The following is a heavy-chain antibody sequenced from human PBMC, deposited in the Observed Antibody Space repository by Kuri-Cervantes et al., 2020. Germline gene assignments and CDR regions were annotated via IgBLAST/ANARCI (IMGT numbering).Heavy chain of an antibody. Sequence: GGSLRLSCAASGLTFSSYGIHWVRQAPGKGLEWVAVISFDGNKNYYADSVKGRFTISRDNSKNTLYLQMNSLRAEDTAVYYCARGWGGMVRGASLDYWGQGTLVTDSS. CDR1: GLTFSSYG. CDR2: ISFDGNKN. J-gene: IGHJ4*02. D-gene: IGHD3-10*01. V-gene: IGHV3-30*03. CDR3: ARGWGGMVRGASLDY.